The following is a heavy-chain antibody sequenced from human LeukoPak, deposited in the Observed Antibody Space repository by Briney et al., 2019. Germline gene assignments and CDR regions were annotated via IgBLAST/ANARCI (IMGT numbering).Heavy chain of an antibody. D-gene: IGHD2-15*01. Sequence: GSSVSASCKASGGTFSSYAISWVRQAPGQGLEWMGGIIPIFGTANYAQKFQGRVTITADESTSTAYMELSSLRSEDTAVYYCASPGRYCSGGSCYPYYYYGMDVWGQGTTVTVSS. CDR1: GGTFSSYA. V-gene: IGHV1-69*01. J-gene: IGHJ6*02. CDR2: IIPIFGTA. CDR3: ASPGRYCSGGSCYPYYYYGMDV.